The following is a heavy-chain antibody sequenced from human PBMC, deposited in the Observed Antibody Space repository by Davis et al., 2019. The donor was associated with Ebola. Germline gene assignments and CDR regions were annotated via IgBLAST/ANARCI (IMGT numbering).Heavy chain of an antibody. CDR1: GLTFNNYA. CDR2: ISGDGTST. CDR3: AKGGTLADGLDD. J-gene: IGHJ4*02. Sequence: GESLKISCAASGLTFNNYAMTWVRQAPGKGLEWVSAISGDGTSTYCADSVKGRSTISRDNSKNTVYLQMNSQRAEDTAIYYCAKGGTLADGLDDWGQGTLVTVSS. D-gene: IGHD3-16*01. V-gene: IGHV3-23*01.